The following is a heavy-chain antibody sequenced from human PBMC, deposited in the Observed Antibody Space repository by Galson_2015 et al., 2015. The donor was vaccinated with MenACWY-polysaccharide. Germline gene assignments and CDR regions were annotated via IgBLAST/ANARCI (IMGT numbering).Heavy chain of an antibody. CDR2: IRQDGFEK. Sequence: ATSGFIFTNHWMSWVRQAPGKGLEWVANIRQDGFEKYHVDSVKGRFTISRDNAENSVFLQMNSLRVEDTAVYYCAREGLVEAFENWGQGTMVTVSS. CDR1: GFIFTNHW. D-gene: IGHD2-8*02. J-gene: IGHJ3*02. CDR3: AREGLVEAFEN. V-gene: IGHV3-7*01.